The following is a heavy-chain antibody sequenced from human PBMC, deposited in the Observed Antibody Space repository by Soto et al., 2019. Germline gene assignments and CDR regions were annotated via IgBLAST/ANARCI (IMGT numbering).Heavy chain of an antibody. CDR2: IYYSGST. V-gene: IGHV4-39*01. CDR1: GCSISSSSYY. D-gene: IGHD3-10*01. J-gene: IGHJ5*02. CDR3: ARSITMVRGVIGHNWFDP. Sequence: SETLSLTCTVSGCSISSSSYYWGWIRQPPGKGLEWIGSIYYSGSTYYNPSLKSRVTISVDTSKNQFSLKLSSVTAADTAVYYCARSITMVRGVIGHNWFDPWGQGTLVTVSS.